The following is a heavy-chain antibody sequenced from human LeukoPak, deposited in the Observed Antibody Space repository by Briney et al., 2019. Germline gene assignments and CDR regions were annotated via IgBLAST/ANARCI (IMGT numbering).Heavy chain of an antibody. V-gene: IGHV3-11*04. CDR1: GFTFSDYY. J-gene: IGHJ4*02. Sequence: PGGSLRLSCAASGFTFSDYYMSWIRQAPWKGLEWVSYISSSGSTIYYADSVKGRFTISRDNAKNSLYLQMNSLRAEDTAVYYCARDSGEWELPQYYFDYWGQGTLVTVSS. CDR3: ARDSGEWELPQYYFDY. D-gene: IGHD1-26*01. CDR2: ISSSGSTI.